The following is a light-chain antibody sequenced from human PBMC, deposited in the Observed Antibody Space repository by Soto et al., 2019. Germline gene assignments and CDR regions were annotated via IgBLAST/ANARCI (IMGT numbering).Light chain of an antibody. V-gene: IGKV1-5*03. CDR1: QTISSW. Sequence: DIQITQSPSTLSGSVGDRVTITCRASQTISSWLAWYQQKPGKAPKLLIYKASTLKSGVPSRFSGSGSGTEFTLSISSLQPDDFATYYCQQLHSYPITFGQGTRLEIK. CDR2: KAS. CDR3: QQLHSYPIT. J-gene: IGKJ5*01.